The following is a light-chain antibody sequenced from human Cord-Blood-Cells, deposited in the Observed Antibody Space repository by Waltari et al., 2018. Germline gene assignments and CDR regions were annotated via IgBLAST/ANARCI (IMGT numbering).Light chain of an antibody. V-gene: IGKV1-5*03. CDR3: QQYNSYSYT. CDR2: KAS. Sequence: DIQMTQSPSTLYASVGDRVTITCRASQSISSWLAWYQQKPGKAPKLLIYKASSLESGVPSRFSSSGSWTEFTLTISSLQPDDFATYYCQQYNSYSYTVGQGTKLEIK. J-gene: IGKJ2*01. CDR1: QSISSW.